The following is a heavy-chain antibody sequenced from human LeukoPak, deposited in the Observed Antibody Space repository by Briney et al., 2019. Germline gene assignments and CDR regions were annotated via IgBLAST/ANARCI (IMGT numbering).Heavy chain of an antibody. J-gene: IGHJ4*02. CDR2: ISYDGGKT. CDR1: GFIFGGYA. D-gene: IGHD3-3*01. V-gene: IGHV3-30-3*01. Sequence: PGGSLRLSCAASGFIFGGYAMHWVRQAPGKGLQWLAVISYDGGKTYYADSVEGRFTISRDNSKSTVYLEINSLRSEETAIYYCARGFNAFWSGSQTEYWGQGTLVTVSS. CDR3: ARGFNAFWSGSQTEY.